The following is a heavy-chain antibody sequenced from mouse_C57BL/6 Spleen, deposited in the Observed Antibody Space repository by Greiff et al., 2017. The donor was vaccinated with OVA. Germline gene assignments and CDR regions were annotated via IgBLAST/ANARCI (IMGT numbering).Heavy chain of an antibody. V-gene: IGHV1-42*01. CDR1: GYSFTGYY. J-gene: IGHJ4*01. Sequence: VQLQQSGPELVKPGASVKISCKASGYSFTGYYMNWVKQSPEKSLEWIGDINPSTGGTTYNQKFKAKATLTVDKSSSTAYMQLKSLTSEDSAVYYCARGNYDDAMDYWGQGTSVTVSS. CDR3: ARGNYDDAMDY. D-gene: IGHD2-4*01. CDR2: INPSTGGT.